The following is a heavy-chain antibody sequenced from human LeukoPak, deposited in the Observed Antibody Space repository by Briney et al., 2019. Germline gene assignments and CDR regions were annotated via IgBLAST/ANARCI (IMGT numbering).Heavy chain of an antibody. V-gene: IGHV4-39*01. CDR2: IYYSGNT. Sequence: SETLSLTCTVSGGSISSTTYHWGWVRQPPGKGLEWIGSIYYSGNTYYNPSLKSRLTISVDMPKNQFSLKLSSVTAADTAVYYCARLINGSPGDYWGQGTLVTVSS. D-gene: IGHD2-8*01. CDR1: GGSISSTTYH. CDR3: ARLINGSPGDY. J-gene: IGHJ4*02.